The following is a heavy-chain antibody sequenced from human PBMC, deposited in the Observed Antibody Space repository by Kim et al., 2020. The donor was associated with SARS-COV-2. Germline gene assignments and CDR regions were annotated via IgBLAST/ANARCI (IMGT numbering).Heavy chain of an antibody. Sequence: GGSLRLSCAASGITFSTYAMSWVRQAPGKGLEWISAISGNGVSTYYADSVKGRFTVSRDNSKNTLYLQMNNLRAEDTAIYYCAKPRPPDRYYFDHWGQGTLVTVSS. CDR2: ISGNGVST. J-gene: IGHJ4*02. V-gene: IGHV3-23*01. CDR1: GITFSTYA. CDR3: AKPRPPDRYYFDH.